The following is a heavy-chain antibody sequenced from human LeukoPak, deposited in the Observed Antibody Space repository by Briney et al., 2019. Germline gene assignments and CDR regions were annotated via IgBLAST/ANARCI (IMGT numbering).Heavy chain of an antibody. J-gene: IGHJ4*02. CDR3: AKVWATHRLIYFDY. CDR2: ISSSSSTI. Sequence: PGGSLRLSCAASGFTFSSYSMNWVRQAPGKGLEWVSYISSSSSTIYYADSVKGRFTISRDNAKNSLYLQMNSLRAEDTAVYYCAKVWATHRLIYFDYWGQGTLVTVSS. V-gene: IGHV3-48*01. CDR1: GFTFSSYS. D-gene: IGHD2/OR15-2a*01.